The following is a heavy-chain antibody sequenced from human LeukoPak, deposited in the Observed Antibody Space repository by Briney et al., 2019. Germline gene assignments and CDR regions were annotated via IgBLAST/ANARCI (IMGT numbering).Heavy chain of an antibody. D-gene: IGHD4-17*01. J-gene: IGHJ4*03. CDR3: ARHGDYVDY. V-gene: IGHV1-46*01. CDR1: GYTFISYY. CDR2: INPSDGST. Sequence: ASVKVSCKASGYTFISYYIHWVRQAPGQGLEWMGMINPSDGSTSYAQKFQGRVTMTRDTSTNTLYMELSSLRSEDTAVYYCARHGDYVDYWGQGTTVTVSS.